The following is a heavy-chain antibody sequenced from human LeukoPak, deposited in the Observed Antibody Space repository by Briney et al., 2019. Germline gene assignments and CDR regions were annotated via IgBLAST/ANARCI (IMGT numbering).Heavy chain of an antibody. Sequence: GTSLRLSCAASGFTFRSYGMHWVRQAPGKGLEWVAVISDDGSNKYYADSVKGRFSISRDKSKNTLYLQMNSLRAEDTAVYYCATLSGYDWDYWGQGTLVTVSS. V-gene: IGHV3-30*03. CDR3: ATLSGYDWDY. D-gene: IGHD5-12*01. CDR1: GFTFRSYG. J-gene: IGHJ4*02. CDR2: ISDDGSNK.